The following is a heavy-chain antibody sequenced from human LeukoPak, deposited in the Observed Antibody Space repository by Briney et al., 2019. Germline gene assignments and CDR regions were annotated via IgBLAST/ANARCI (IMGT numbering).Heavy chain of an antibody. V-gene: IGHV3-23*01. CDR1: GFTFSSYA. CDR3: ATSWGPDTSAFRWGRDGMDV. D-gene: IGHD3-16*01. CDR2: ISKSGDHT. J-gene: IGHJ6*02. Sequence: GGSLRLSCAVSGFTFSSYAMHWVRQAPGRGREWVSAISKSGDHTYYAACAKGGFTIYRDNSKNTKYLQMNSLRAEDTAVYYCATSWGPDTSAFRWGRDGMDVWGQGTTVIVS.